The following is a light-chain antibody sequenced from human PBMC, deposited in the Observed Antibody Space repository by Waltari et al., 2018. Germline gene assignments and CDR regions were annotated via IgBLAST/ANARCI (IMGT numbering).Light chain of an antibody. J-gene: IGKJ1*01. Sequence: IVLTQSPGTLSLSPGERATLSCRASETVSRALAWYQQKPGQAPRLLIDGASTRAPGIPDRFSGSGSGTDFSLTISGLEPEDFAVYYCQHYVRLPATFGQGTKVEIK. CDR3: QHYVRLPAT. V-gene: IGKV3-20*01. CDR1: ETVSRA. CDR2: GAS.